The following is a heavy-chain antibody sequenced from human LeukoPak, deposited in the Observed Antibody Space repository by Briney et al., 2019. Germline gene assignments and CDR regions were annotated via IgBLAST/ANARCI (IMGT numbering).Heavy chain of an antibody. D-gene: IGHD6-13*01. CDR2: IYYSGST. CDR3: ARSIAAAGGYYYYGMDV. CDR1: GGSISSYY. J-gene: IGHJ6*02. Sequence: SETLSLTCTVSGGSISSYYWSWIRQPPGKGLEGIGYIYYSGSTNYNPSLKSRVTISVDTSKNQFSLKLSSVTAADTAVYYCARSIAAAGGYYYYGMDVWGQGTTVTVSS. V-gene: IGHV4-59*01.